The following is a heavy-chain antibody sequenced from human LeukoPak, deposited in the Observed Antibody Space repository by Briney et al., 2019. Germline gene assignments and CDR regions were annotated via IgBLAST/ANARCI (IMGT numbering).Heavy chain of an antibody. CDR3: ARVVASTSIDS. D-gene: IGHD2-15*01. CDR2: IFHSGSV. CDR1: GYSISSDYF. J-gene: IGHJ4*02. V-gene: IGHV4-38-2*02. Sequence: PSETLSLTCTVSGYSISSDYFWGWIRQPPGKGPEWIGSIFHSGSVYYNPSLQSRVTISVDTSTNRFSLKLTSVTDADTALYYCARVVASTSIDSWGQGTLVTVSS.